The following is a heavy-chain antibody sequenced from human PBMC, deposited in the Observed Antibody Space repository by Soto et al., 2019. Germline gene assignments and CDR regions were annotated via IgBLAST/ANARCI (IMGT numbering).Heavy chain of an antibody. CDR3: AKVFGVATKHYYYYGMDV. CDR2: ISYDGSNK. V-gene: IGHV3-30*18. J-gene: IGHJ6*02. Sequence: QGQLVESGGGVVQPGRSLRLSCAASGFTFSSYGMHWVRQAPGKGLEWVAVISYDGSNKYYADSVKGRFTNSRDNSKNTLYLQMNSLRADDTAVYYCAKVFGVATKHYYYYGMDVWGQGTTVTVSS. CDR1: GFTFSSYG. D-gene: IGHD5-12*01.